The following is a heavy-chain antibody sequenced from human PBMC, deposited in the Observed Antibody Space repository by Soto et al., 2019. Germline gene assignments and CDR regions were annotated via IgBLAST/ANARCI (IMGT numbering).Heavy chain of an antibody. CDR1: GYTFTTYY. V-gene: IGHV1-46*01. CDR2: ISPEGGRT. Sequence: ASVKVSCKASGYTFTTYYMHWVRQAPGQGLEWMGMISPEGGRTSYAQKFQGRVTMTRDTSTTTVYMELNNLRPDDTAVYYCGRGRSGQIVVFYWGQGTPVTVSS. D-gene: IGHD1-26*01. CDR3: GRGRSGQIVVFY. J-gene: IGHJ4*02.